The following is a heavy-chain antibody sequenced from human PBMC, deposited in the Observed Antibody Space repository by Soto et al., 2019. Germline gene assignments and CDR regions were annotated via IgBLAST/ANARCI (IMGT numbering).Heavy chain of an antibody. CDR1: GYDFSTFW. J-gene: IGHJ5*02. CDR2: IYPDDSDV. Sequence: GESLQISCKASGYDFSTFWIAWVRQMPGRGLEWMGVIYPDDSDVTYSPSFQGQVTISVDKSMTTAYLHWSSLRASDTATYYCARHRNAGCFDPWGQGTPVTVSS. CDR3: ARHRNAGCFDP. V-gene: IGHV5-51*01.